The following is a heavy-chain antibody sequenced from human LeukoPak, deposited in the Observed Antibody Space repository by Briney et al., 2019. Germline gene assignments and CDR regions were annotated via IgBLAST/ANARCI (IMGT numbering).Heavy chain of an antibody. D-gene: IGHD3-9*01. V-gene: IGHV3-23*01. CDR1: GFTFSSYA. CDR2: ISGSGGST. J-gene: IGHJ5*02. Sequence: GGSLRLSCAASGFTFSSYAMSWVRQAPGKGLEWVSAISGSGGSTYYADSVKGRFTISRANSKNTLYLQMNSLRAEDTAAYYCAKAMYDILTGYPYNWFDPWGQGTLVTVSS. CDR3: AKAMYDILTGYPYNWFDP.